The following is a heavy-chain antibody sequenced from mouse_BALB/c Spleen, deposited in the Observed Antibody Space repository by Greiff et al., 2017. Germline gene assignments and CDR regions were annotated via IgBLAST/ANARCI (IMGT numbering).Heavy chain of an antibody. Sequence: QVQLKESGAELVRPGTSVKISCKASGYTFTNYWLGWVKQRPGHGLEWIGDIYPGGGYTNYNEKFKGKATLTADTSSSTAYMQLSSLTSEDSAVYFCARRGTPYYFDYWGQGTTLTVSS. J-gene: IGHJ2*01. CDR2: IYPGGGYT. V-gene: IGHV1-63*02. D-gene: IGHD3-3*01. CDR1: GYTFTNYW. CDR3: ARRGTPYYFDY.